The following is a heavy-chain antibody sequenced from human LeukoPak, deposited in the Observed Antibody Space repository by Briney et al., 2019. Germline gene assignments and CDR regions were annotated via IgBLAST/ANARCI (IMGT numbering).Heavy chain of an antibody. Sequence: GGSLRLSCAASGFTFGSTYMNWVRQAPGKGLEWVSVIYTGGNTYYADSVKGRFTISRDNSKNTLYLQMHSLRAEDTAVYYCVREADKRGYWGQGTLVTVSS. D-gene: IGHD3-22*01. CDR2: IYTGGNT. CDR1: GFTFGSTY. J-gene: IGHJ4*02. CDR3: VREADKRGY. V-gene: IGHV3-53*01.